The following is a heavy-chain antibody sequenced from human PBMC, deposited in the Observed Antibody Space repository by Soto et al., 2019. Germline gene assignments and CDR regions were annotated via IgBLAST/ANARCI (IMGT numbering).Heavy chain of an antibody. CDR2: IKPDQGNR. CDR3: ASDTDSNRYND. Sequence: VQVLQAGTEVKKPWASVTGSFKTSGYPFSNSGISWVRQAPGQGLGLVGWIKPDQGNRKSAKKLQGRGTLTTDTSASTAYMELRSMTSGDTAMYVCASDTDSNRYNDWGQGTLVTVSS. J-gene: IGHJ1*01. CDR1: GYPFSNSG. D-gene: IGHD1-20*01. V-gene: IGHV1-18*01.